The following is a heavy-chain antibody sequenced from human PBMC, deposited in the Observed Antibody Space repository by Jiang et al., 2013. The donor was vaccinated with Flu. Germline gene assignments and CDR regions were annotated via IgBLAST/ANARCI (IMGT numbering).Heavy chain of an antibody. CDR1: GGSFSGYY. J-gene: IGHJ5*02. CDR3: ARFSGRSP. CDR2: INHSGST. Sequence: GLVKPSETLSLTCAVYGGSFSGYYWSWVRQSPGKGLEWIGEINHSGSTNYNPSLKSRVTISVDTSENQFSLKLSSVTAADTAVYYCARFSGRSPWGQGTLVTVSS. V-gene: IGHV4-34*01. D-gene: IGHD1-26*01.